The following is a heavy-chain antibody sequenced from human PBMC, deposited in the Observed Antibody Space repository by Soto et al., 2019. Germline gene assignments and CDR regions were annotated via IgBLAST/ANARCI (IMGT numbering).Heavy chain of an antibody. CDR1: GFTFTSSA. J-gene: IGHJ4*02. CDR3: AAHPILRYFDWLFLLDY. D-gene: IGHD3-9*01. CDR2: IVVGSGNT. V-gene: IGHV1-58*01. Sequence: QMQLVQSGPEVKKPGTSVKVSCKASGFTFTSSAVQWVRQARGQRLEWIGGIVVGSGNTNYPQKLQERVTITRDMSPTTAYMELSSLSSEDTAVYYCAAHPILRYFDWLFLLDYWGQGTLVTVSS.